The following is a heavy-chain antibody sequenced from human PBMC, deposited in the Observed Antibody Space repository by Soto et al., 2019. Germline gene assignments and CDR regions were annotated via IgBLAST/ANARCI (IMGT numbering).Heavy chain of an antibody. J-gene: IGHJ4*02. CDR3: ARDAYYYDSSGYYFLRGFDY. CDR2: IYYSGST. V-gene: IGHV4-28*03. Sequence: PSETLSLTCDVFGFSISSNNWWGWIRQPPGKGLEWIGDIYYSGSTRYNPSLKSRVTMSVDKARDQFSLTLNSVTAMDTAVYYCARDAYYYDSSGYYFLRGFDYWGQGTLVTVSS. D-gene: IGHD3-22*01. CDR1: GFSISSNNW.